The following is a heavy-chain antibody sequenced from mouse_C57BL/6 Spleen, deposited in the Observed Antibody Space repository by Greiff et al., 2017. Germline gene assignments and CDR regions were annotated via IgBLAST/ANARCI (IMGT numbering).Heavy chain of an antibody. D-gene: IGHD1-1*02. V-gene: IGHV1-80*01. J-gene: IGHJ4*01. CDR3: ARRDYGWAMDY. Sequence: QVQLQQSGAELVKPGASVKISCKASGYAFSSYWMNWVKQRPGKGLEWIGQIYPGDGDTNYNGKFKGKATLTADKSSSTAYMQLSSLTSEDSAVYFCARRDYGWAMDYRGQGTSVTVSS. CDR1: GYAFSSYW. CDR2: IYPGDGDT.